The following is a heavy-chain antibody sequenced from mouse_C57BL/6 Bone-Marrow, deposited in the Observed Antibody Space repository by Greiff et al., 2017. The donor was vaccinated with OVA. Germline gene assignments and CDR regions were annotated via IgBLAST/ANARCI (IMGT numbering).Heavy chain of an antibody. V-gene: IGHV1-5*01. Sequence: VQLQQSVTVLARPGASVKMSCTTSGYTFTSSWMHWVKQRPGQGLEWIGAIYPGTSDTSYTQKFKGKATLTAVPSASTAYLELSSLTNKDSAVYYCTRSCGCYGSSADYWGQGTTLTVSS. CDR2: IYPGTSDT. J-gene: IGHJ2*01. CDR3: TRSCGCYGSSADY. D-gene: IGHD1-1*01. CDR1: GYTFTSSW.